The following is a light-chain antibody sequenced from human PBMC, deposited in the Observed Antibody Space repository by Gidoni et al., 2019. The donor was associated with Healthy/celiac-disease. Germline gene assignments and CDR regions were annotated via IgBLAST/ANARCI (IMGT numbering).Light chain of an antibody. CDR3: QSADSSGTYVV. CDR2: KDS. Sequence: SYELTQPPSVSVSPGQTARITCSGDALPKQYAYWYQQKPGQAPVLVIYKDSERPSGSPERFSGSSSGTTVTLTISGVQAEDEADYYCQSADSSGTYVVFGGGTKLTGL. J-gene: IGLJ2*01. V-gene: IGLV3-25*03. CDR1: ALPKQY.